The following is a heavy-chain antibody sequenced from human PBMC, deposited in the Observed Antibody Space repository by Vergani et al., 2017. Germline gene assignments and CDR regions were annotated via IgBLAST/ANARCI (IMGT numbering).Heavy chain of an antibody. V-gene: IGHV4-61*02. CDR3: ARGPFDYSGSGRGFFDP. D-gene: IGHD3-10*01. Sequence: QVQLQESGPGVVKSSETLSLTCTLSGGSIRSGSYYWSWIRQTAGKGLEWLGRVYSTGSTNTNPSLKSRVSVSVDTSKNQFSLTLSSVTAADTAVYYCARGPFDYSGSGRGFFDPWGQGTLVTVSS. CDR2: VYSTGST. CDR1: GGSIRSGSYY. J-gene: IGHJ5*02.